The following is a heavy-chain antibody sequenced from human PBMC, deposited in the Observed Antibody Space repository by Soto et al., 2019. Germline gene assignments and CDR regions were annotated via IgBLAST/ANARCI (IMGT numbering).Heavy chain of an antibody. CDR2: ISGSGGST. D-gene: IGHD3-22*01. J-gene: IGHJ1*01. CDR3: ARDRVESGYPEYFQH. V-gene: IGHV3-23*01. Sequence: PGGSLRLSCAASGFTFISYAMSWVRQAPGKGLEWVSAISGSGGSTYYADSVKGRFTISRDNSKNTLYLQMNSLRAEDTAVYYCARDRVESGYPEYFQHWGQGTLVTVSS. CDR1: GFTFISYA.